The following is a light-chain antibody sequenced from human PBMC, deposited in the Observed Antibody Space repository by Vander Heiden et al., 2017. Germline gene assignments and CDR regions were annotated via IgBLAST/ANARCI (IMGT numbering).Light chain of an antibody. Sequence: DVQMTQSPSPLSASVGGRLTFICRASQSMSSWLAWYQQKPGKAPKLLIYDASSLESGVPARCSGSGSGTEFTLTISSLQPDDFATDYCQQYNSYSWTFGQGTKVEIK. CDR1: QSMSSW. CDR3: QQYNSYSWT. CDR2: DAS. J-gene: IGKJ1*01. V-gene: IGKV1-5*02.